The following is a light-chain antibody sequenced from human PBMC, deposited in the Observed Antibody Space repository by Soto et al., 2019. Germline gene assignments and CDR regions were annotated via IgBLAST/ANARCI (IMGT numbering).Light chain of an antibody. CDR3: QQSYDTLSIT. CDR1: QTISIY. Sequence: DIQMTHSPSSLSASVGDRVTITCRTSQTISIYLNWYQQKPGKAPKLLIYAASNLQSGVPSRFSGSGSGTDFTLTISGLQHEDYATYYCQQSYDTLSITFGQGTRLDIK. V-gene: IGKV1-39*01. J-gene: IGKJ5*01. CDR2: AAS.